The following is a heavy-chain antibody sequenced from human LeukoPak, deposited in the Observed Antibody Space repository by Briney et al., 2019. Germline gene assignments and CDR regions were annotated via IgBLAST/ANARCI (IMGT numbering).Heavy chain of an antibody. J-gene: IGHJ4*02. CDR1: GGSISSGSYY. CDR3: ARGAVTTLDY. D-gene: IGHD4-17*01. Sequence: SETLSLTCTVSGGSISSGSYYWSWIRQPAGKGLEWIGRIYTSGSTNYNPSLKSRVTISVDTSKNQFSLKLSSVTAADTAVYYCARGAVTTLDYWGQGTLVTVSS. CDR2: IYTSGST. V-gene: IGHV4-61*02.